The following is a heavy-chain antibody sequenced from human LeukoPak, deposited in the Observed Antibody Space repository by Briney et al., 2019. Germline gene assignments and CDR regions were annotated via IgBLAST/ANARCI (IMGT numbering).Heavy chain of an antibody. CDR2: ISAYNGNT. J-gene: IGHJ3*02. D-gene: IGHD3-22*01. CDR1: GYTFTSYG. CDR3: ARDLTMIVVVYDAFDI. Sequence: ASVKVSCKASGYTFTSYGISWVRQAPGQGLEWMGWISAYNGNTNYAQKLQGRVTMTTDTSTSTAYMELRSLRTDDTAVYYCARDLTMIVVVYDAFDIWGQGTMVTVSS. V-gene: IGHV1-18*01.